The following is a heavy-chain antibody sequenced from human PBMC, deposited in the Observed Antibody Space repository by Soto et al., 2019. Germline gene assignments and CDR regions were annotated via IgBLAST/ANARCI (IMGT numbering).Heavy chain of an antibody. V-gene: IGHV4-30-4*01. CDR3: ASVVVPAAGYYGMDV. J-gene: IGHJ6*02. Sequence: QVQLQESGPGLVKPSQTLSLTCTVSGGSISSGDYYWSWIRQPPGKGLEWIGYIYYSGSTYYNPSLKSRVTISVDTSKNQFSLKLSSVTAADTAVYYCASVVVPAAGYYGMDVWDQGTTVTVSS. CDR2: IYYSGST. CDR1: GGSISSGDYY. D-gene: IGHD2-2*01.